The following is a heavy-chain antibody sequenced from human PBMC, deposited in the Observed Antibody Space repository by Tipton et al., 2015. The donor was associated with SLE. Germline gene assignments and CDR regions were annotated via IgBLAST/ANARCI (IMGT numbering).Heavy chain of an antibody. J-gene: IGHJ3*02. V-gene: IGHV5-51*03. D-gene: IGHD1-26*01. CDR2: IYPGDSDT. CDR3: ARLEDNSGSYGGAFDI. CDR1: GYSFTSYW. Sequence: QLVQSGAEVKKPGESLKISCKGSGYSFTSYWIGWVRQMPGKGLEWMGIIYPGDSDTRYSPSFRGQVTISADKSISTAYLQWSSLKASDPAMYYCARLEDNSGSYGGAFDIWGQGTMVPVCS.